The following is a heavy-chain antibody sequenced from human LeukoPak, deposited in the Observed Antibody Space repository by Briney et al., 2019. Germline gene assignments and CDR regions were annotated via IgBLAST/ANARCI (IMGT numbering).Heavy chain of an antibody. J-gene: IGHJ3*02. D-gene: IGHD3-22*01. CDR2: IYPGDSDT. CDR1: GYTFSSYW. CDR3: ARGRYTNSSGYSYDAFDI. Sequence: GESLKISCKVSGYTFSSYWIAWVRQMPGKGLECMGIIYPGDSDTRYSPSFQGQVTISADKSINTAYLQWSTMKASDGAMYYCARGRYTNSSGYSYDAFDIWGQGTMVTVSS. V-gene: IGHV5-51*01.